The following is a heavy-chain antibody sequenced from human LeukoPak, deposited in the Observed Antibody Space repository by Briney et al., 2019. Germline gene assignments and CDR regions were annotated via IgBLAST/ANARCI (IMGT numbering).Heavy chain of an antibody. J-gene: IGHJ4*02. CDR2: ISGSGGST. V-gene: IGHV3-23*01. CDR1: GFTFKNYA. Sequence: GGSLRLSCAASGFTFKNYAMSCVRQAPGKGLEWVSTISGSGGSTYYADSVKGRFTISRDNSKNTLFLQMNSLRAEDTAVYYCAKSGDQLVEGFDYWGQGTLVTVSS. D-gene: IGHD2-2*01. CDR3: AKSGDQLVEGFDY.